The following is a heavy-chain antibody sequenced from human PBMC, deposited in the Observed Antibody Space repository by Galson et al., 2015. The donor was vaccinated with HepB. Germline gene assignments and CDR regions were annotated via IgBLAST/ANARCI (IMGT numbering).Heavy chain of an antibody. D-gene: IGHD3-22*01. CDR1: GFTFSSYA. CDR2: ISYDGSNK. CDR3: ARTKDSYDSSGYTWGDNAFDI. V-gene: IGHV3-30*04. Sequence: SLRLSCAASGFTFSSYAMHWVRQAPGKGLEWVAVISYDGSNKYYADSVKGRFTISRDNSKNTLYLQMNSLRAEDTAVYYCARTKDSYDSSGYTWGDNAFDIWGQGTMVTVSS. J-gene: IGHJ3*02.